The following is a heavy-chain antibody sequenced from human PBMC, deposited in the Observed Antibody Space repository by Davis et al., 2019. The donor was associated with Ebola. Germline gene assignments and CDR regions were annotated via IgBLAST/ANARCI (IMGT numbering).Heavy chain of an antibody. CDR3: TRYGGYGRFDY. CDR2: IYTGST. J-gene: IGHJ4*02. D-gene: IGHD5-12*01. CDR1: GGSISNYF. V-gene: IGHV4-4*08. Sequence: GSLRLSCTVSGGSISNYFWTWIRQPPGKGLEWIGYIYTGSTNYNPSLKSRVTISVDTSKSQFSLQLRSVTAADTAVYYCTRYGGYGRFDYWGQGTQVTVSS.